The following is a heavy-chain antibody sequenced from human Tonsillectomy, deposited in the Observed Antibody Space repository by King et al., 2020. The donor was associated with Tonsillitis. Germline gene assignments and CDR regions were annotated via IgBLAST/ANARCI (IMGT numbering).Heavy chain of an antibody. D-gene: IGHD3-3*01. CDR2: IYYSGST. CDR3: ASETYYDFWSGIRRFDY. CDR1: GGSISSSSYY. J-gene: IGHJ4*02. Sequence: QLQESGPGLVKPSETLSLTCTVSGGSISSSSYYWGWIRQPPGKGLEWIGSIYYSGSTYYNPSLKSRVTISVDTSKNQFSLKLSSVTAADTAVYYCASETYYDFWSGIRRFDYWGQGTLVTVSS. V-gene: IGHV4-39*01.